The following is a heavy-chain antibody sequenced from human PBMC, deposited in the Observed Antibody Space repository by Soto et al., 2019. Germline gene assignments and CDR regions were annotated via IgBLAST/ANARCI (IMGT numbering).Heavy chain of an antibody. CDR2: IYYSGIT. D-gene: IGHD6-13*01. CDR1: GGSINSSSYY. CDR3: ARQQQAGAFDI. J-gene: IGHJ3*02. Sequence: SETLSLTCTVSGGSINSSSYYWGWIRQPPGKGLEWIGSIYYSGITYSTPSLKSRFTISVDTSKNQFSLKLSSVTAADTAFYYCARQQQAGAFDIWGQGTRVT. V-gene: IGHV4-39*01.